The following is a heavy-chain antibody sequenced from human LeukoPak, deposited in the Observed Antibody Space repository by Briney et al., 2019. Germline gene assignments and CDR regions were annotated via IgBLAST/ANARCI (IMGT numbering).Heavy chain of an antibody. CDR1: GYTSTSYA. CDR3: ARGHCSGGSCYHDY. J-gene: IGHJ4*02. Sequence: ASVKVSCKASGYTSTSYAMNWVRQAPGQGLEWMGWINTNTGNPTYAQGFTGRFVFSSDTSVSTAYLQISSLKAEDTAVYYCARGHCSGGSCYHDYWGQGTLVTVSS. CDR2: INTNTGNP. V-gene: IGHV7-4-1*02. D-gene: IGHD2-15*01.